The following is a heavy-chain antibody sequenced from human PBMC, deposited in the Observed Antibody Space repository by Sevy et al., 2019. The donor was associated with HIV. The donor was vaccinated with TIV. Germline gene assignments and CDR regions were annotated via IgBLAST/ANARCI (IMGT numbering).Heavy chain of an antibody. J-gene: IGHJ6*02. Sequence: GGYLRLSCAASGFTFSSYSMNWVRQAPGKGLEWVSYISSSSSTIYYADSVKGRLTISRDNAKNSLYLQMNSLRDEDTAVYYCAREKTHNDFWSGRYYYYGMDVWGQGTTVTVSS. CDR3: AREKTHNDFWSGRYYYYGMDV. CDR1: GFTFSSYS. V-gene: IGHV3-48*02. D-gene: IGHD3-3*01. CDR2: ISSSSSTI.